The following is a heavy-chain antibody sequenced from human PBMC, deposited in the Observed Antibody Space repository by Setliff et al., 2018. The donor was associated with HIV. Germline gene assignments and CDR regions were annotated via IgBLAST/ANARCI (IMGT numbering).Heavy chain of an antibody. CDR2: IYYSGST. CDR3: ARSPSASLYLDY. V-gene: IGHV4-31*03. CDR1: GGSITSGGYY. Sequence: SETLSLTCSVSGGSITSGGYYWSWIRQHPGKDLEWIGYIYYSGSTFYNPSLKSRVTISVDTSKNQFSLELTSVTAADTAVYFCARSPSASLYLDYWGQGTLVTVSS. J-gene: IGHJ4*02.